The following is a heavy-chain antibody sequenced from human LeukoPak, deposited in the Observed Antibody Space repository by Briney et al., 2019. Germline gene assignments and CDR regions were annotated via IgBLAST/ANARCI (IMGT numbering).Heavy chain of an antibody. V-gene: IGHV3-23*01. CDR1: GFTFSSYA. CDR3: ARRYAFDI. J-gene: IGHJ3*02. Sequence: QAGGSLRLSCAASGFTFSSYAMSWVRQAPGKGLEWVSAISGSGGSTYYAGSVKGRFTISRDNAKNSLYLQMNSLRAEDTAVYYCARRYAFDIWGQGTMVTVSS. CDR2: ISGSGGST. D-gene: IGHD3-16*01.